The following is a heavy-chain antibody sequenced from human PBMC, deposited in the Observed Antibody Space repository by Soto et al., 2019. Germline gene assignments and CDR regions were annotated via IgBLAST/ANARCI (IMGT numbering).Heavy chain of an antibody. J-gene: IGHJ4*02. V-gene: IGHV4-31*03. D-gene: IGHD3-10*01. CDR2: IYYSGST. CDR3: ARGSVMIPSYYGSGSYSFDY. Sequence: PSETLSLTCTVSGGSISSGGYYWSWIRQHPGKGLEWIGYIYYSGSTYYNPSLKSRVTISVDTSKNHFSLKLNSVTAADTAVYYCARGSVMIPSYYGSGSYSFDYWGQGALVTVSS. CDR1: GGSISSGGYY.